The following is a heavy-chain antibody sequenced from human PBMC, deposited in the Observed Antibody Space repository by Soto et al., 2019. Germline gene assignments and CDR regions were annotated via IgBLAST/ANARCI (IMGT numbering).Heavy chain of an antibody. CDR2: IDASGNS. J-gene: IGHJ6*02. CDR3: ARFSNNWFQTEGMDV. Sequence: SETLSLTCTVSVDSITTYYWNWIRQPAGKGLEWIGRIDASGNSNYNPSLNSRVTLSIDTSKKQFSLKLTSVSAADTAVYYCARFSNNWFQTEGMDVWGQGTTVTVYS. V-gene: IGHV4-4*07. D-gene: IGHD1-1*01. CDR1: VDSITTYY.